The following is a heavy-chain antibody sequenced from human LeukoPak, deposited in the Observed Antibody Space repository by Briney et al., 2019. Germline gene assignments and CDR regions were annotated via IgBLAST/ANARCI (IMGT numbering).Heavy chain of an antibody. CDR3: ARGYPGSGGTYFYY. V-gene: IGHV3-30*09. J-gene: IGHJ4*02. CDR1: GFNFKTHS. Sequence: GRSVRLSCAASGFNFKTHSIHWVRQAPGKGLDWVAGISYDGDNKYYADSVKGRFAVSRDNSKNTVDLQMDSLTPGDTGLYYCARGYPGSGGTYFYYWGPGSLVTVAS. CDR2: ISYDGDNK. D-gene: IGHD3-10*01.